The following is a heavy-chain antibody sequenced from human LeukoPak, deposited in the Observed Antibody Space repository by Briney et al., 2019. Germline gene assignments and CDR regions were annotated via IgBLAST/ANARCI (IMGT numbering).Heavy chain of an antibody. CDR3: VRDRGIASTGGYGMDV. CDR1: GFTFSSSW. CDR2: IKADGSET. J-gene: IGHJ6*02. D-gene: IGHD6-13*01. V-gene: IGHV3-7*05. Sequence: PGGSLRLSCAASGFTFSSSWMTWVRQAPGKGLEWVANIKADGSETLYVDSVKGRFTISRDNSENTLYLQMNSLRAEDTAVYYCVRDRGIASTGGYGMDVWGQGTTVTVSS.